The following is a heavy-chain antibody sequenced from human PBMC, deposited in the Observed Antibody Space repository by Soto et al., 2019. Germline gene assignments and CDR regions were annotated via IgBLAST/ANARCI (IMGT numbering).Heavy chain of an antibody. CDR2: ISGSGGST. D-gene: IGHD3-16*02. CDR1: GFTFSSYA. CDR3: AKGPQIWGSDRFIDY. J-gene: IGHJ4*02. Sequence: GGSLRLSCAASGFTFSSYAMSWVRQAPGKGLEWVSVISGSGGSTYYADSVKGRFTISRDNSKNTLYLQMNRLEAEDNAVYYCAKGPQIWGSDRFIDYWGQGTLVTVSS. V-gene: IGHV3-23*01.